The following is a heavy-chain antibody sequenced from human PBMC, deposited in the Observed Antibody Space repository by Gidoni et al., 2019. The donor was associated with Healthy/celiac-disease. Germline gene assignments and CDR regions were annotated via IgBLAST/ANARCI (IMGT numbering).Heavy chain of an antibody. CDR2: IWYDGSNK. J-gene: IGHJ6*02. CDR1: GFTFSSYG. Sequence: QVQLVESGGGVVQPGRSLRLSCAASGFTFSSYGMHWVRQAPGKGLEWVAVIWYDGSNKYYADSVKGRFTISRDNSKNTLYLQMNSLRAEDTAVYYCARGMVTPSDYYYYYGMDVWGQGTTVTVSS. D-gene: IGHD2-15*01. CDR3: ARGMVTPSDYYYYYGMDV. V-gene: IGHV3-33*01.